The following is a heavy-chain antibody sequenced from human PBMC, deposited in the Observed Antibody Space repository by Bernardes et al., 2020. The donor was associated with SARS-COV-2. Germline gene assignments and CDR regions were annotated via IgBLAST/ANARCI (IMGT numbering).Heavy chain of an antibody. V-gene: IGHV1-18*01. CDR2: ISAYNGNT. CDR3: ARDLRSGWYYFLGYYGMDV. J-gene: IGHJ6*02. CDR1: VYTFTSYG. Sequence: ASLTVPCKASVYTFTSYGISWVRQAPGQGLEWMGWISAYNGNTNYAQKLQGRVTMTTDTSTSTAYMELRSLRSDDTAVYYCARDLRSGWYYFLGYYGMDVWGQGTTVTVSS. D-gene: IGHD6-19*01.